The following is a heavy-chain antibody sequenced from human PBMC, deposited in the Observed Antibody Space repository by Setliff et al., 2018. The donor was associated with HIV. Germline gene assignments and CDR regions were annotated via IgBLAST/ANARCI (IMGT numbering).Heavy chain of an antibody. D-gene: IGHD2-2*01. V-gene: IGHV1-69*05. CDR2: IIPISGTV. J-gene: IGHJ6*02. CDR3: ARDFGGYCSSSGCYEYSYYGMDV. CDR1: GGTFSSYA. Sequence: SVKVSCKASGGTFSSYAISWVRQAPGQGLEWMGGIIPISGTVNYAQKFWGRVTITTHESTSTAYMELSSLRSEDTAVYYCARDFGGYCSSSGCYEYSYYGMDVWGQGTTVTVSS.